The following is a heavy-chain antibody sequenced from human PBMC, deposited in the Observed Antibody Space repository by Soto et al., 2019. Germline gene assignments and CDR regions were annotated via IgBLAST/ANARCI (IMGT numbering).Heavy chain of an antibody. Sequence: QITLKESGPTLVKPTQTLTLTCTFSGFSLSTGGVGVGWIRQPPGKALEWLALIYWDDDERYSPSLKSRLTISKDTSKNQVVLTMTNMDPVDTATYYCAHSGMVRGVRIPRYYGMDVWGQGTTVTVSS. D-gene: IGHD3-10*01. CDR1: GFSLSTGGVG. V-gene: IGHV2-5*02. CDR2: IYWDDDE. J-gene: IGHJ6*02. CDR3: AHSGMVRGVRIPRYYGMDV.